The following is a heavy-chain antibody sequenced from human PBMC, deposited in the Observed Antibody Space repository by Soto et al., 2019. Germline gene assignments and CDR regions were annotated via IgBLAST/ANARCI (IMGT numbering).Heavy chain of an antibody. V-gene: IGHV3-23*01. Sequence: GGSLRLSCAASGFTFSSYAMSWVRQAPGKGLEWVSAISGSGGSTYYADSVKGRFTISRDNSKNTLYLQINSLRAEDTAVYYCAKDRSSYDSSGYYYYWGQGTLVTVSS. J-gene: IGHJ4*02. D-gene: IGHD3-22*01. CDR1: GFTFSSYA. CDR3: AKDRSSYDSSGYYYY. CDR2: ISGSGGST.